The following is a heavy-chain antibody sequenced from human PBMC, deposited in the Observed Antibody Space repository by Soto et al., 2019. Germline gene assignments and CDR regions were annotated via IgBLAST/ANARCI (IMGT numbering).Heavy chain of an antibody. D-gene: IGHD5-18*01. V-gene: IGHV3-33*01. CDR1: GFTFSSYG. CDR3: AREGDQYSYEKKPFDY. CDR2: IWYDGSNK. J-gene: IGHJ4*02. Sequence: QVQLVESGGGVVQPGRSLRLSCAASGFTFSSYGMHWVRQAPGKGLEWVAVIWYDGSNKYYADSVKGRFTISRDNSKNTLYLQMNSVRAEDTAVYYCAREGDQYSYEKKPFDYWGQGTLVTVSS.